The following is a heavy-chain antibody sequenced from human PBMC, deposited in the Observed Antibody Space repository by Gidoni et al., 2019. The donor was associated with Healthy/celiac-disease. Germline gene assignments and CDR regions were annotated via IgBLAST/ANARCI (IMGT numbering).Heavy chain of an antibody. D-gene: IGHD4-17*01. Sequence: QVQLQESGPGLVKPSATLSLTCTVSGGSISSYYWSWIRQPPGKGLGWIGYIYYSGSTNYNPSLKSRVTISVDTSKNQYSLKLSSVTAADTAVYYCARLDGDQAYYYYYGMDVWGQGTTVTVSS. V-gene: IGHV4-59*08. CDR1: GGSISSYY. CDR3: ARLDGDQAYYYYYGMDV. J-gene: IGHJ6*02. CDR2: IYYSGST.